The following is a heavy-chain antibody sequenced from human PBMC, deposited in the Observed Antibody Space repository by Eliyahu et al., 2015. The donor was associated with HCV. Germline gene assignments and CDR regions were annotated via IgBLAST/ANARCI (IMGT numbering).Heavy chain of an antibody. Sequence: SSFAMTWVRQAPGKGLEWVSGISGNGGTTSYGDSVKGRFTISRDNSKNTLFMQMNNLSAEDTAVYYCAREARMPGHWGQGTLVTVSS. CDR3: AREARMPGH. CDR1: SSFA. CDR2: ISGNGGTT. V-gene: IGHV3-23*01. J-gene: IGHJ4*03. D-gene: IGHD2-15*01.